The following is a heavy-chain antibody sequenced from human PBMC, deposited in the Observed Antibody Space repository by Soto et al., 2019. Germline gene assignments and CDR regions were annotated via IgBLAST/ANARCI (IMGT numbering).Heavy chain of an antibody. J-gene: IGHJ4*02. V-gene: IGHV3-23*01. D-gene: IGHD2-15*01. CDR2: ISGSGGST. CDR3: AIRYCSGGSCSRHLVFDY. CDR1: GFTFSSYA. Sequence: EVQLLESGGGLVQPGGSLRLSCAASGFTFSSYAMSWVRQAPGKGLEWVSAISGSGGSTYYADSVKGRFTISRDNSKNTLYLHMNSLRAEDTAVYYCAIRYCSGGSCSRHLVFDYWGQGTLVTVSS.